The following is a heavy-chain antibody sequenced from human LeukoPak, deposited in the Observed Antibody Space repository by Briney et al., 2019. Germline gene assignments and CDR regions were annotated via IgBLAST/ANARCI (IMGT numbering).Heavy chain of an antibody. CDR2: ISYDGSNK. Sequence: PGGSLRLSCAASGFTFSSYGMHRVRQAPGKGLEWVAVISYDGSNKYYADSVKGRFTISRDNSKNTLYLQMNSLRAEDTAVYYCAKRAGYSYGPFDYWGQGTLVTVSS. D-gene: IGHD5-18*01. CDR1: GFTFSSYG. V-gene: IGHV3-30*18. J-gene: IGHJ4*02. CDR3: AKRAGYSYGPFDY.